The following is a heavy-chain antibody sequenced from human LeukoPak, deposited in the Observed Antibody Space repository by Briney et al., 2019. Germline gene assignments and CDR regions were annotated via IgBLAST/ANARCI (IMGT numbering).Heavy chain of an antibody. V-gene: IGHV1-2*02. CDR2: IKPNSGGT. CDR3: ARSPYYDSSGYYLRSHWFDP. CDR1: GYTLTGYY. D-gene: IGHD3-22*01. J-gene: IGHJ5*02. Sequence: ASVKVSCKASGYTLTGYYMHWVRQAPGQGLEWMGWIKPNSGGTKYAQKFKGRVTMTRDTSISTVYMELSRLRSDDTAVYYCARSPYYDSSGYYLRSHWFDPWGQGTLVTVSS.